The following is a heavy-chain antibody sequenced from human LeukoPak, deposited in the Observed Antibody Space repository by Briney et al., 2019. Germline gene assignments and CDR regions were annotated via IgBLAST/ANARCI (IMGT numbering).Heavy chain of an antibody. CDR1: GYSFTSYW. CDR3: ARIVVVGGGTFDY. D-gene: IGHD2-2*01. J-gene: IGHJ4*02. Sequence: GASLKISFKGSGYSFTSYWIGWVRPMPGKGLEWMGIIYPGDSDTRYSPSFQGQVTISADKSISTAYLQWSSLKASDTAMYYCARIVVVGGGTFDYWGQGTLVTVSS. V-gene: IGHV5-51*01. CDR2: IYPGDSDT.